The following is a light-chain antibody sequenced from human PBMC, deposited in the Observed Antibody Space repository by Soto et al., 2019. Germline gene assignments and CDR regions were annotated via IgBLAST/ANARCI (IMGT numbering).Light chain of an antibody. Sequence: DIQMTQSPSSLSASVGDRVTITCRASQGIRNDLGWYQQKPGKAPKPMIYTSSCLQSGVPSRFSGSGSRTEFTLTISRLHTDDFATYYCQQYNTYPWTFGQGTKV. CDR3: QQYNTYPWT. J-gene: IGKJ1*01. CDR2: TSS. CDR1: QGIRND. V-gene: IGKV1-17*01.